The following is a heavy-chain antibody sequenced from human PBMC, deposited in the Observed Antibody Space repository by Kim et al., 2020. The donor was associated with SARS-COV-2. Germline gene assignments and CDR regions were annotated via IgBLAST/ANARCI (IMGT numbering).Heavy chain of an antibody. V-gene: IGHV3-30*04. CDR2: ISYDGSIK. CDR3: ARENSKEMKGLDY. CDR1: GFTFSSYA. Sequence: GGSLRLSCAVSGFTFSSYAMHWVRQAPGKGLEWLAVISYDGSIKSYADSVKGRFTITRDNSRNTLYLQMNSLRPEDTAVYTCARENSKEMKGLDYWGQGTLVTVSS. D-gene: IGHD1-7*01. J-gene: IGHJ4*02.